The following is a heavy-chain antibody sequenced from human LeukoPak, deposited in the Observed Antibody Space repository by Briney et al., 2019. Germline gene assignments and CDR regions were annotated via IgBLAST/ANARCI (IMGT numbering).Heavy chain of an antibody. CDR3: VKDNPLDY. V-gene: IGHV3-30*02. CDR2: IRYDGNIK. J-gene: IGHJ4*02. Sequence: HLGGSLRLSCGASGFTFSNYGMLWVRQSPGKGLEWVAFIRYDGNIKLYADSMKGRFTISRDNSKNTLYLHINSLRAEDTALYYCVKDNPLDYWGQGTLVIVSS. CDR1: GFTFSNYG.